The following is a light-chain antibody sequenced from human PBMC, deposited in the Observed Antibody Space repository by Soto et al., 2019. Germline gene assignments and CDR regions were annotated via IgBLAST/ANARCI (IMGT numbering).Light chain of an antibody. V-gene: IGKV1-6*01. CDR2: AAS. CDR1: RAIGSD. Sequence: ATQMTQSPSSLSASVGDRITITCRASRAIGSDLSWYQQKPGKAPTLLIYAASNLRSGLPSRFRGSRSGTEFTLTVSSLQPEDFATYYCLQDHDDSWTFGQGTKVDIK. J-gene: IGKJ1*01. CDR3: LQDHDDSWT.